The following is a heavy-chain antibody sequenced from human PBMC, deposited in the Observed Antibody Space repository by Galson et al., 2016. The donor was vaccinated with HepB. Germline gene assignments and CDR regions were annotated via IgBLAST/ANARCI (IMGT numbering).Heavy chain of an antibody. CDR2: IYYSGST. D-gene: IGHD2-2*01. CDR3: ARSLLGYCSSTRCHGAWFDP. Sequence: SETLSLTCTVSGGSISSYYWSWIRQPPGKGLEWIGYIYYSGSTNYNPSLKSRVTISVDTSKNPFSLKLSSVTAADTAVYYCARSLLGYCSSTRCHGAWFDPWGQGTLVTVSS. J-gene: IGHJ5*02. V-gene: IGHV4-59*01. CDR1: GGSISSYY.